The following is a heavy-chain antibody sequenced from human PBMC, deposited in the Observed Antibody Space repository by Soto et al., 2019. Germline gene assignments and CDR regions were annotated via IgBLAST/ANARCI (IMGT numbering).Heavy chain of an antibody. CDR3: ARDQLEGNGFDP. J-gene: IGHJ5*02. CDR1: GGSISSGGYS. CDR2: IYHSGST. D-gene: IGHD1-1*01. Sequence: QLQLQESGSGLVRPSQTLSLTCAVSGGSISSGGYSWNWIRQPPGKGLEWIGYIYHSGSTLYNPSLTSRVPISVDKSKNQFSLRLYSVTAADTAVYYCARDQLEGNGFDPWGQGTLVTVSS. V-gene: IGHV4-30-2*01.